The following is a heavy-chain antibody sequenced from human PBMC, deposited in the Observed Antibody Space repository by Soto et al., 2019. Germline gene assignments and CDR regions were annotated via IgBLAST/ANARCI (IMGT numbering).Heavy chain of an antibody. D-gene: IGHD3-3*01. CDR2: INPNSGGT. CDR1: GYSFTANS. V-gene: IGHV1-2*04. J-gene: IGHJ3*02. CDR3: ARDSGRYTIFGVVTLDAFDI. Sequence: GASVKVSCKASGYSFTANSMHWVRQAPGQGLEWMGWINPNSGGTNYAQKFQGWVTMTRDTSISTAYMELSRLRSDDTAVYYCARDSGRYTIFGVVTLDAFDIWGQGTMVTVSS.